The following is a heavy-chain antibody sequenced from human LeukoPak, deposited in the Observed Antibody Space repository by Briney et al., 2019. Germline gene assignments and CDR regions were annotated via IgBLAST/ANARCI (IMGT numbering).Heavy chain of an antibody. V-gene: IGHV4-4*07. CDR2: ISSGGDT. D-gene: IGHD3-10*01. CDR1: GGSIINYY. Sequence: SETLSLTCTVSGGSIINYYWHWIRQPAGKGLEWIGRISSGGDTNSNPSLKSRVTMSVDTSKNQFSLKLSSVTAADTAVYYCARSTRVYGSGSYLAFDYWGQGTLVTVSS. CDR3: ARSTRVYGSGSYLAFDY. J-gene: IGHJ4*02.